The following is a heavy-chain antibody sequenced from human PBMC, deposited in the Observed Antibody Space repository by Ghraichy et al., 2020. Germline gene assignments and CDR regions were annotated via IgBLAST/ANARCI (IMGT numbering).Heavy chain of an antibody. J-gene: IGHJ4*02. V-gene: IGHV3-30*18. CDR2: ISYDGSNK. D-gene: IGHD3-10*01. CDR3: AKEPRKVYYYLQYYFDY. Sequence: GGSLRLSCAASGFTFSSYGMHWVRQAPGKGLEWVSVISYDGSNKYYADSVKGRFTISRDNSKNTLYLQMNSLRAEDTAVYYCAKEPRKVYYYLQYYFDYWGQGTLVTVSS. CDR1: GFTFSSYG.